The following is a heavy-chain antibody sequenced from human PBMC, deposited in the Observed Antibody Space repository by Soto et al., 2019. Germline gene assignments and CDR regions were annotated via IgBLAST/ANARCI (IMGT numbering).Heavy chain of an antibody. CDR3: ARASYSASYYPLFDY. V-gene: IGHV1-69*01. Sequence: QVQLVQSGAEVKKPGSSVKVSCKASGGTFSNYAISWVRQAPGQGLEWMGGIIPIFGTANYAQKFQGRVTITADESTSTVYMELSSLTSEDTAVYYCARASYSASYYPLFDYWGQGTLVTVSS. J-gene: IGHJ4*02. D-gene: IGHD1-26*01. CDR1: GGTFSNYA. CDR2: IIPIFGTA.